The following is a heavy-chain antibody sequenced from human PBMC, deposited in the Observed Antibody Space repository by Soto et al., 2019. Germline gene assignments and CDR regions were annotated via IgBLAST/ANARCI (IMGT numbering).Heavy chain of an antibody. CDR1: GYTFTSYG. V-gene: IGHV1-18*01. CDR3: ARDLDRSGTPDVAFDI. Sequence: GASVKVSCKASGYTFTSYGISWVRQAPGQGLEWMGWISAYNGNTNYAQKLQGRVTMTTDTSTSTAYMELRSLRSDDTAVYYCARDLDRSGTPDVAFDIWGQGTMVTVSS. D-gene: IGHD1-1*01. CDR2: ISAYNGNT. J-gene: IGHJ3*02.